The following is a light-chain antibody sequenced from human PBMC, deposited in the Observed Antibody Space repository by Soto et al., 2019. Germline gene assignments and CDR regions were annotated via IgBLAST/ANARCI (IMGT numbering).Light chain of an antibody. CDR1: SSDVGGYNY. CDR3: SSYTTSNTRQIV. V-gene: IGLV2-14*01. J-gene: IGLJ1*01. Sequence: QSVLTQPASVSGSPGQSITISCTGTSSDVGGYNYVSRYQQHPGKAPKFMIYDVSNRPSGVSNRFSGSKSGNTASLTISGLQAEDEADYYCSSYTTSNTRQIVFGTGTKVTAL. CDR2: DVS.